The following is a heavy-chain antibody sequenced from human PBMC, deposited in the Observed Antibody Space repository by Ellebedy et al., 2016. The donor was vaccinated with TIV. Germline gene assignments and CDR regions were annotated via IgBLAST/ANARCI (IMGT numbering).Heavy chain of an antibody. D-gene: IGHD5-24*01. CDR2: ISNIGKT. J-gene: IGHJ3*01. CDR1: GDSVTSSSYY. V-gene: IGHV4-31*03. CDR3: AREWQLLPYSVLNV. Sequence: SETLSLXCSVSGDSVTSSSYYWTWIRQRPGRGLEWIGHISNIGKTYYNSSLKSRVDVSLDTSENQFSLKLSSMTAADAAVYYCAREWQLLPYSVLNVWGQGTVVTVSS.